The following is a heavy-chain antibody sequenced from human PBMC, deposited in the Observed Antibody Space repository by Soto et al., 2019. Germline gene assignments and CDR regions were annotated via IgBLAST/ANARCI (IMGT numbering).Heavy chain of an antibody. V-gene: IGHV4-39*01. Sequence: SETLSLTCTVSGGSISSSSYYWGWIRQPPGKGLEWIGSIYYSGSTYYNPSLKSRVTISVDTSKNQFSLKLSSVTAADTAVYYCARPIQSPFYGSGSYYNGPRNPSPRSYYFDYWGQGTLVTVSS. CDR1: GGSISSSSYY. CDR3: ARPIQSPFYGSGSYYNGPRNPSPRSYYFDY. CDR2: IYYSGST. J-gene: IGHJ4*02. D-gene: IGHD3-10*01.